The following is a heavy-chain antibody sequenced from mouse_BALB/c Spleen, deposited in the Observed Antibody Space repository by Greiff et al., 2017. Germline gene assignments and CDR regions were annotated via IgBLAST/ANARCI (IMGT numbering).Heavy chain of an antibody. CDR2: IWTGGGT. V-gene: IGHV2-9-2*01. J-gene: IGHJ4*01. D-gene: IGHD2-1*01. CDR1: GFSLTSYD. Sequence: VQLQQSGPGLVAPSQSLSITCTVSGFSLTSYDISWIRQPPGKGLEWLGVIWTGGGTNYNSAFMSRLSISKDNSKSQVFLKMNSLQANDTAIYYCARNYGNYGAMDYWGQGTSVTVSS. CDR3: ARNYGNYGAMDY.